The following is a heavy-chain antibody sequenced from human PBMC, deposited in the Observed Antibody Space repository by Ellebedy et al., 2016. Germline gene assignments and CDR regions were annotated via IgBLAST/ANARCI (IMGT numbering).Heavy chain of an antibody. J-gene: IGHJ4*02. CDR2: ISGSGGST. CDR3: AKSGGISEWRIFHFDY. V-gene: IGHV3-23*02. Sequence: GGSLRLSXTASRFTFSDYAMNWVRQAPGKGLEWVSSISGSGGSTYYIDSVKGRFTISRDNARNTLYLQGDGLSAEDTAVYYCAKSGGISEWRIFHFDYWGKGTLVTVSS. CDR1: RFTFSDYA. D-gene: IGHD3-3*01.